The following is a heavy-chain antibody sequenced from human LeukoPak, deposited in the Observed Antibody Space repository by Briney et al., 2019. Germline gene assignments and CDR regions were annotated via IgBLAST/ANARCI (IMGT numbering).Heavy chain of an antibody. Sequence: SVKVSCKASGGTFSSYAISWVRQAPGQGLEWMGRIIPILGIANYAQKFQGRVTITADKSTSTAYMELSSLRSEDTAVYYCARGEPQRLAFDYWGQGTLATVSS. CDR3: ARGEPQRLAFDY. CDR1: GGTFSSYA. CDR2: IIPILGIA. J-gene: IGHJ4*02. V-gene: IGHV1-69*04. D-gene: IGHD6-25*01.